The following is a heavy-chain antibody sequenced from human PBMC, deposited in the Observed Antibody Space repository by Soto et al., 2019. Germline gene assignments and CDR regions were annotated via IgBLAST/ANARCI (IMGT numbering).Heavy chain of an antibody. J-gene: IGHJ4*02. V-gene: IGHV3-64*01. CDR3: AREGGSYYFDY. CDR1: GFTFSNYA. Sequence: GGSLRLSCSASGFTFSNYAMHWVRQAPGKGLEYVSAIVRNGGSTYYANSVKGRFTISRDNSKNTLYLQMGSLRAEDMAVYYCAREGGSYYFDYWGQGTLVTVSS. CDR2: IVRNGGST. D-gene: IGHD3-16*01.